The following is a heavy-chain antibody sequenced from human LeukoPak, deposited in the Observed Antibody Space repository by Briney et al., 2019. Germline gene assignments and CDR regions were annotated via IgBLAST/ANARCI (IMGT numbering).Heavy chain of an antibody. D-gene: IGHD3-3*01. CDR3: ARGYSWSGYFAMDA. J-gene: IGHJ6*03. CDR2: IYTSGST. CDR1: GGSISSYY. Sequence: SETLSLTCTVSGGSISSYYWSWIRQPAGKGLEWIGRIYTSGSTNYNPSLKSRVTMSVDTSKNQFSLKLSSVTAADTAVYYCARGYSWSGYFAMDAWGKGTTVIVSS. V-gene: IGHV4-4*07.